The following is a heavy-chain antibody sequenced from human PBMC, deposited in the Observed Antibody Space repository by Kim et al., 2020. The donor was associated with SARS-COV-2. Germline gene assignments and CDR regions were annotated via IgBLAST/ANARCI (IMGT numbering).Heavy chain of an antibody. D-gene: IGHD6-13*01. CDR2: INHSGST. J-gene: IGHJ4*02. V-gene: IGHV4-34*01. CDR3: ASGNGAPGGAAAGGVIGFGY. CDR1: GGSFSGYY. Sequence: SETLSLTCAVYGGSFSGYYWSWIRQPPGKGLEWIGEINHSGSTNYNPSLKSRVTISVDTSKNQFSLKLSSVTAADTAVYYCASGNGAPGGAAAGGVIGFGYWGQGTLVTVSS.